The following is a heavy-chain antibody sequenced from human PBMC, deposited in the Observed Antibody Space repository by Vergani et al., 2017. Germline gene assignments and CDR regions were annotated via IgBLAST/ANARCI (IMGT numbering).Heavy chain of an antibody. J-gene: IGHJ5*02. Sequence: QVQLQQWGAGLLKPSETLSLTCAVYGGSFSGYYSIWLRQSPGKGLEWIGEINHRGSTNYTPSLKSRVTIAVDTSKNQFSLRLSSVTAADTAVYYCARGLRIAARPGGVNWFDPWGQGTLVTVSS. V-gene: IGHV4-34*01. CDR2: INHRGST. CDR1: GGSFSGYY. D-gene: IGHD6-6*01. CDR3: ARGLRIAARPGGVNWFDP.